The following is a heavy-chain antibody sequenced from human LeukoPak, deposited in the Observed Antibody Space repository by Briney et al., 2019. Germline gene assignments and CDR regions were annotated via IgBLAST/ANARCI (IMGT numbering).Heavy chain of an antibody. V-gene: IGHV7-4-1*02. Sequence: GASVKVSCKASGYTSTSYAMNWVRQAPGQGLEWMGWINTSTGNPTYAQGFTGRFVFSLDTSVSTAYLQISSLKAEDTAVYYCARSIMITFGGVIAPGYWGQGTLVTVSS. CDR3: ARSIMITFGGVIAPGY. D-gene: IGHD3-16*02. CDR2: INTSTGNP. J-gene: IGHJ4*02. CDR1: GYTSTSYA.